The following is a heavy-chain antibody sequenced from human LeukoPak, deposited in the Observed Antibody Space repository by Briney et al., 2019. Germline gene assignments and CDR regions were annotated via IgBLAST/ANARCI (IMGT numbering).Heavy chain of an antibody. CDR3: ARGSIAVAGTVYY. V-gene: IGHV3-21*01. Sequence: PGGSLRVSCAASGYTISSYSVYCWSQAPRKGLEWVSSISSSSSYIYYADSVKGRFTISRDTAKNSLHLQMNSLRAEDTAVYYCARGSIAVAGTVYYWGQGTLVTVSS. D-gene: IGHD6-19*01. CDR1: GYTISSYS. CDR2: ISSSSSYI. J-gene: IGHJ4*02.